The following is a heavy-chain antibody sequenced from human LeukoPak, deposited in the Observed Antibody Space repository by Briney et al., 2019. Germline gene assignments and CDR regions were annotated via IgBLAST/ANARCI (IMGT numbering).Heavy chain of an antibody. CDR3: ARDMRVGATTYWFDP. J-gene: IGHJ5*02. CDR1: GYSISGGYY. Sequence: PSETLSLTCTVSGYSISGGYYWGWIRQPPGKGLEWIGSIYHSGSTYYNPSLKSRVTISVDTSKNQFSLKLSSVTAADTAVYYCARDMRVGATTYWFDPWGQGTLVTVSS. CDR2: IYHSGST. V-gene: IGHV4-38-2*02. D-gene: IGHD1-26*01.